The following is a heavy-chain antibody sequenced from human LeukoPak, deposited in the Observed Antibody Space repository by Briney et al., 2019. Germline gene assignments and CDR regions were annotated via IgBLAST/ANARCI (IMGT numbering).Heavy chain of an antibody. CDR3: ARSLSDFYPNWFDP. V-gene: IGHV1-3*03. J-gene: IGHJ5*02. D-gene: IGHD2-21*01. CDR2: INAGNGNT. CDR1: GYTFTSSA. Sequence: ASVTVSCTASGYTFTSSAMSWVRQAPGQRLEWMGWINAGNGNTKYSQEFQGRVTISRDTSASTVYMELSSLRSEDMAVYYCARSLSDFYPNWFDPWGQGTLVTVSS.